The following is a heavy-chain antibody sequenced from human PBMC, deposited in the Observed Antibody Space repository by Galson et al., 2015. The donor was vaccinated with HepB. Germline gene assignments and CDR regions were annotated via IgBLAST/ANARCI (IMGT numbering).Heavy chain of an antibody. J-gene: IGHJ2*01. CDR1: GYTFTSYG. D-gene: IGHD3-22*01. Sequence: QSGAEVKKPGESLKISCKASGYTFTSYGISWVRQAPGQGLEWMGWISAYNGNTNYAQKLQGRVTMTTDTSTSTAYMELRSLRSDDTAVYYCARGGDYYDSSGYYYDYWYFDLWGCGTLVTVSS. CDR3: ARGGDYYDSSGYYYDYWYFDL. V-gene: IGHV1-18*04. CDR2: ISAYNGNT.